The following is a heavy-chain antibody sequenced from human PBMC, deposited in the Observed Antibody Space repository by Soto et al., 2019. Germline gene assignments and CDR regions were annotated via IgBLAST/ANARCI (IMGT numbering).Heavy chain of an antibody. CDR3: ARDGAHYDILTGYYYYYGMDV. Sequence: PSETLSLTCTVSGGSISSGGYYWSWIRQHPGKGLEWIGYIYYSGSTYYNPSLKSRVTISVDTSKNQFSLKLSSVTAADTAVYYCARDGAHYDILTGYYYYYGMDVWGQGTTVTVSS. D-gene: IGHD3-9*01. J-gene: IGHJ6*02. CDR2: IYYSGST. V-gene: IGHV4-31*03. CDR1: GGSISSGGYY.